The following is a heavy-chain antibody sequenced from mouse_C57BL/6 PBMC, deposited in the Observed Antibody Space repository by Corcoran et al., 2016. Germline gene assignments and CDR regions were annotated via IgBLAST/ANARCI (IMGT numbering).Heavy chain of an antibody. D-gene: IGHD2-4*01. V-gene: IGHV9-3*01. CDR2: INTYSGVP. Sequence: QIQLVQSGPELKKPGETVKISCKASGYTFTTYGMSWVKQAPGKGLKWMGWINTYSGVPTYADDFKGRFAFSLETSASTAYLQINNLKNEDTATYFCARVYYDYEGALYWGQGTLVTVSA. J-gene: IGHJ3*01. CDR3: ARVYYDYEGALY. CDR1: GYTFTTYG.